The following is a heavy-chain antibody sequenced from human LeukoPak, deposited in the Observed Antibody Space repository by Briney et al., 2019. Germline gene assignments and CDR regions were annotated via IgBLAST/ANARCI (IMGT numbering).Heavy chain of an antibody. V-gene: IGHV3-21*01. J-gene: IGHJ4*02. CDR2: ITTSSSYI. CDR3: ACSGSYGPFDY. CDR1: GFSFGDYS. Sequence: GGSLRLSCAASGFSFGDYSMTWVRQPPGKGLGWVSSITTSSSYIYYADSVKVRFTTSRHNAKNSLYLQMTSLRAEDTAVYYCACSGSYGPFDYWGQGTLVTVSS. D-gene: IGHD1-26*01.